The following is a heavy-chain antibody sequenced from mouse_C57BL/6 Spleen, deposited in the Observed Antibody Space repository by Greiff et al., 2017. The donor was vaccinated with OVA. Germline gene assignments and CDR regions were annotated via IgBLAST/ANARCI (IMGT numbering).Heavy chain of an antibody. J-gene: IGHJ3*01. D-gene: IGHD4-1*01. CDR3: ARMGNWAWFAY. CDR1: GYSITSGYY. Sequence: ESGPGLVKPSQSLSLTCSVTGYSITSGYYWNWIRQFPGNKLEWMGYISYDGSNNYNPSLKNRISITRDTSKNQFFLKLNSVTTEDTATYYCARMGNWAWFAYWGQGTLVTVSA. V-gene: IGHV3-6*01. CDR2: ISYDGSN.